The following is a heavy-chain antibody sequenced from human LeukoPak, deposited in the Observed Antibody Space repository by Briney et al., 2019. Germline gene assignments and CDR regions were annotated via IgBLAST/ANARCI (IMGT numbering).Heavy chain of an antibody. D-gene: IGHD2-2*01. CDR2: IYTSGST. CDR3: ARGGLRSKAIVVVPAVPRGAAFDT. J-gene: IGHJ3*02. CDR1: GGSISSGSYY. V-gene: IGHV4-61*02. Sequence: PSETLSLTCTVSGGSISSGSYYWSWIRQPAGKGLEWIGRIYTSGSTNYNPSLKSRVTISVDTSKNQFSLKLSSVTAADTAVYYCARGGLRSKAIVVVPAVPRGAAFDTWGQGTMVTVSS.